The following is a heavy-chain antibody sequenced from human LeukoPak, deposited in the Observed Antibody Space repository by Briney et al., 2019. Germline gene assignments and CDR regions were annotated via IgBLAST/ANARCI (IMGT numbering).Heavy chain of an antibody. CDR2: INSDGSNK. J-gene: IGHJ5*02. V-gene: IGHV3-74*01. D-gene: IGHD6-19*01. CDR1: GFTFSSYW. CDR3: TRDTSGWYDRFDL. Sequence: PGGSLRLSCAASGFTFSSYWMHWVRQAPGKGLVWVSSINSDGSNKSYADSVKGRFTISRDNAKNTLYLQMNSLRAEDTAVYYCTRDTSGWYDRFDLWGQGTLVTVSS.